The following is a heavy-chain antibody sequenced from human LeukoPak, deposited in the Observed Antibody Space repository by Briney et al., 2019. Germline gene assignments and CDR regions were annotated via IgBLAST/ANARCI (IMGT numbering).Heavy chain of an antibody. J-gene: IGHJ4*02. CDR2: IYPGDSDT. Sequence: GGSLQISGKDSGYTFTTYWIGWVRQMPGKGLEWMGIIYPGDSDTRYSPSFQGQVTISADKSISTAYLQWSSLKASDTAMYYCARQPPSSIAAAGPYFDYWGQGTLVTVSS. D-gene: IGHD6-13*01. CDR1: GYTFTTYW. V-gene: IGHV5-51*01. CDR3: ARQPPSSIAAAGPYFDY.